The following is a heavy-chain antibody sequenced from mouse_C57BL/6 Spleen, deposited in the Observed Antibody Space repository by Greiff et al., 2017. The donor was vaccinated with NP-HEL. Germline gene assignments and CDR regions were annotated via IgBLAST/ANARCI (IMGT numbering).Heavy chain of an antibody. D-gene: IGHD1-1*01. CDR2: IDPSDSET. CDR1: GYTFTSYW. V-gene: IGHV1-52*01. Sequence: QVQLQQSGAELVRPGSSVKLSCKASGYTFTSYWMHWVTQRPIQGLEWIGNIDPSDSETPYNQKFKDKATLTVDKSSSTAYMQLSSLTSEDSAVYYCARGEGSKGWYFDVWGTGTTLTVSS. CDR3: ARGEGSKGWYFDV. J-gene: IGHJ1*03.